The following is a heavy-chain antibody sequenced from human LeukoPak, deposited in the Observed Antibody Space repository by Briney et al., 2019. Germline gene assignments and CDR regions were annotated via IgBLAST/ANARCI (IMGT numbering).Heavy chain of an antibody. D-gene: IGHD3-3*01. CDR2: IIPTFGTA. CDR3: AGTIFGVAGRLDY. Sequence: TVKVSCKASGGTLSSYAISWVRQSPGQRLKSMGGIIPTFGTANYAQKFQGRVTITTAESTSTAYMELSSVRAEDTAVYYCAGTIFGVAGRLDYWGQGTLVTVSS. J-gene: IGHJ4*02. CDR1: GGTLSSYA. V-gene: IGHV1-69*05.